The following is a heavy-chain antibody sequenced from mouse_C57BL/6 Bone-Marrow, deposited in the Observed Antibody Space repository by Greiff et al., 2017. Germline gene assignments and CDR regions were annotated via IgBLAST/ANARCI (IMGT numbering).Heavy chain of an antibody. CDR2: IDPSDSYT. Sequence: QVQLQQPGAELVMPGASVKLSCKASGYTFTSYWMHWVKQRPGQGLEWIGEIDPSDSYTNYNQKFKGKSTLTVDKSSSTAYMQLSSLTSEDSAVYYCAREGYSNDEMDYWGQGTSVTVSS. J-gene: IGHJ4*01. D-gene: IGHD2-12*01. CDR1: GYTFTSYW. V-gene: IGHV1-69*01. CDR3: AREGYSNDEMDY.